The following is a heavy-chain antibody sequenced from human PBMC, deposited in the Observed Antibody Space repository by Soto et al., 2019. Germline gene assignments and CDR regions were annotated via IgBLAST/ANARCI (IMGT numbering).Heavy chain of an antibody. V-gene: IGHV1-24*01. J-gene: IGHJ5*02. D-gene: IGHD3-10*01. CDR2: FDPEDGET. CDR1: GYTLTELS. CDR3: ATIPSYYYGSGGFWFDP. Sequence: ASVKVSCKVSGYTLTELSMHWVRQAPGKGLEWMGGFDPEDGETIYAQKFQGRVTMTEDTSTDTAYMELSSLRSEDTAVYYCATIPSYYYGSGGFWFDPWGQGTLVTVSS.